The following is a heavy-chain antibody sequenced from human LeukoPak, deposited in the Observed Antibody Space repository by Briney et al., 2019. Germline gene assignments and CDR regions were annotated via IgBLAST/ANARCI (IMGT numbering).Heavy chain of an antibody. V-gene: IGHV4-34*01. CDR1: GESFSGHY. J-gene: IGHJ4*02. CDR2: INHSGST. D-gene: IGHD3-10*01. CDR3: ARPRYGSGSLDS. Sequence: SETLSLTCAVYGESFSGHYWTWIRQPPGRGLEWIGEINHSGSTASNPSLNNRVTISVDTSKNQFSLKLTSVTAADTAVYYCARPRYGSGSLDSWGQGTLVTVSS.